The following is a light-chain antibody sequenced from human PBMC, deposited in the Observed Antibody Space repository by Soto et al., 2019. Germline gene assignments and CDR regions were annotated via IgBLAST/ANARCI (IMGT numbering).Light chain of an antibody. V-gene: IGKV3-11*01. CDR1: QNVGTY. Sequence: EIVLTQSPATLSLSPGERATLSCRASQNVGTYLAWYQQKPGQAPRLLISDASNRATAIPARFRGSGSETDFTLTISGLEPEDYGIYYWQQRSDWPLLTFGGGTRVEIK. J-gene: IGKJ4*01. CDR3: QQRSDWPLLT. CDR2: DAS.